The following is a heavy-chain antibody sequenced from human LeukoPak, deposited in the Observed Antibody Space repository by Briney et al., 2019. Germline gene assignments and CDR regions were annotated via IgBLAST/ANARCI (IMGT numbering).Heavy chain of an antibody. D-gene: IGHD2-15*01. Sequence: GGSLRLSCAASGFTFSSYGMHWVRQAPGKGLEWVAFIRYDGSNKYYADSVKGRFTISRDNAKNSLYLQMNSLRAEDTAVYYCARDTRGYVDYWGQGTLVTVSS. CDR1: GFTFSSYG. CDR3: ARDTRGYVDY. CDR2: IRYDGSNK. J-gene: IGHJ4*02. V-gene: IGHV3-30*02.